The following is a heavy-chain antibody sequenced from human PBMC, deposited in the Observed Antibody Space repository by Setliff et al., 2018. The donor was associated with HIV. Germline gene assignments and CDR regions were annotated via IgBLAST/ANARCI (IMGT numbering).Heavy chain of an antibody. CDR3: AAGPDYYYYYMDV. CDR1: GFTFTTSA. V-gene: IGHV1-58*02. J-gene: IGHJ6*03. CDR2: IVVGSGNT. Sequence: SVKVSCKASGFTFTTSAMQWVRQARGQRLEWIGWIVVGSGNTNYAQKFQERVTITRDMSTSTAYMELSSLRSEDTAVYYCAAGPDYYYYYMDVWGKGTTVTVS.